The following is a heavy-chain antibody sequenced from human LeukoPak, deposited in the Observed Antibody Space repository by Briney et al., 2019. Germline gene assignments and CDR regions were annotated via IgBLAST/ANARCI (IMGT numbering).Heavy chain of an antibody. CDR1: GGSISSYY. J-gene: IGHJ6*02. Sequence: SETLSLTCTVSGGSISSYYWSWIRQPPGKGLEWIGYIYYSGSTNYNPSLKSRVTISVDTSKNQFSLKLSSVTAADTAVYYCARQPYYDILTGYYRQLGYYYYGMDVWGQGTTVTVSS. D-gene: IGHD3-9*01. CDR3: ARQPYYDILTGYYRQLGYYYYGMDV. V-gene: IGHV4-59*08. CDR2: IYYSGST.